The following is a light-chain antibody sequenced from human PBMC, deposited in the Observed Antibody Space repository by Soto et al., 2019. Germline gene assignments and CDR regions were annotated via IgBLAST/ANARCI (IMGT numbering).Light chain of an antibody. J-gene: IGKJ3*01. Sequence: EIVLTQSPGTLSLSPGERATLSCRASQSASSSYLAWYQQKPGQAPRLLIYDASNRATGIPARFSGSGSGTDFTLTISGLEPEDFAIYYCQHRNNRPCSFGPGTKVDIK. V-gene: IGKV3D-20*02. CDR1: QSASSSY. CDR2: DAS. CDR3: QHRNNRPCS.